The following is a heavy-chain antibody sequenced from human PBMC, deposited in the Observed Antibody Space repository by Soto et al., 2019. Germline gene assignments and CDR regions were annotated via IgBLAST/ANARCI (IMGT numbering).Heavy chain of an antibody. CDR2: ISGSGGST. CDR1: GVSFSSYA. D-gene: IGHD6-13*01. CDR3: AKDHEGRSPNPFDP. Sequence: GGSLRLCCAASGVSFSSYAMSGVRQAPGKGLEWVSAISGSGGSTYYADSVKGRFTISRDNSKNTLYLQMNSLRAEDTAVYYCAKDHEGRSPNPFDPWGQGTLVTVSS. V-gene: IGHV3-23*01. J-gene: IGHJ5*02.